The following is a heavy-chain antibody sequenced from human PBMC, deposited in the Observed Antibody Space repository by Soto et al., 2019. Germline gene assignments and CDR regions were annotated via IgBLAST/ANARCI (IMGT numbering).Heavy chain of an antibody. J-gene: IGHJ6*02. CDR3: ARDWGYYYYYGMDV. CDR1: GFTFSSYS. V-gene: IGHV3-21*01. D-gene: IGHD3-16*01. Sequence: PGGSLRLSCAASGFTFSSYSMNWVRQAPGKGLEWVSSISSSSNIYYADSVKGRFTISRDNAKNSLYLQMNSLRAEDTAVYYCARDWGYYYYYGMDVWGQGTTVTVSS. CDR2: ISSSSNI.